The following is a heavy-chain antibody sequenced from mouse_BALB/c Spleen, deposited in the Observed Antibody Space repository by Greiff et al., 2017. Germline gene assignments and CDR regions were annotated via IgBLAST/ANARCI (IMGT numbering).Heavy chain of an antibody. V-gene: IGHV14-1*02. CDR2: IDPENGNT. Sequence: EVQRVESGAELVRPGALVKLSCKASGFNIKDYYMHWVKQRPEQGLEWIGWIDPENGNTIYDPKFQGKASITADTSSNTAYLQLSSLTSEDTAVYYCARLITTGNYFDYWGQGTTLTVSS. D-gene: IGHD2-4*01. CDR1: GFNIKDYY. CDR3: ARLITTGNYFDY. J-gene: IGHJ2*01.